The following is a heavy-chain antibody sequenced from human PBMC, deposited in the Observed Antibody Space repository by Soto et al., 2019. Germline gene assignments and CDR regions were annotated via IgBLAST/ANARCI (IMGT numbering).Heavy chain of an antibody. D-gene: IGHD2-2*01. CDR3: ARSVVPATPFYYYGMDV. V-gene: IGHV3-11*06. Sequence: GGSLRLSCAASGFTFSDYYMSWIRQAPGKGLEWVSYISSSSYTNYADSVKGRFTISRDNAKNSLYLQMNSLRAEDTAVYYCARSVVPATPFYYYGMDVWGQGTTVTVSS. J-gene: IGHJ6*02. CDR1: GFTFSDYY. CDR2: ISSSSYT.